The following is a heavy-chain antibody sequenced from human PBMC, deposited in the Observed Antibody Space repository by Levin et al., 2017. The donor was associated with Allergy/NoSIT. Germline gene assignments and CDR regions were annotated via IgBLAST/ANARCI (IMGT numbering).Heavy chain of an antibody. CDR3: ARDRNYYGSGTFAGGPFDY. Sequence: GESLKISCAASGFTFSNYVLHWVRQAPGKGLEWVALISFDGSKTHFAASVKGRVTISRDNSKNTAYLQMSSLKTEDTAVYFCARDRNYYGSGTFAGGPFDYWGQGTLVTVSS. CDR1: GFTFSNYV. CDR2: ISFDGSKT. D-gene: IGHD3-10*01. V-gene: IGHV3-30-3*01. J-gene: IGHJ4*02.